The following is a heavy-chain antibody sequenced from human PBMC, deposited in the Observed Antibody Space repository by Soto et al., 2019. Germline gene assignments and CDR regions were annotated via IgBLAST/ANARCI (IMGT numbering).Heavy chain of an antibody. D-gene: IGHD6-13*01. Sequence: SLRLSCAASGFTFSSYAMHWVRQAPGKGLEWVAVISYDGSNKYYADSVKGRFTISRDNSKNTLYLQMNSLRAEDTAVYYCARDSVAAAGRPSYYYYGMDVWGQGTTVTVSS. CDR3: ARDSVAAAGRPSYYYYGMDV. CDR1: GFTFSSYA. V-gene: IGHV3-30-3*01. CDR2: ISYDGSNK. J-gene: IGHJ6*02.